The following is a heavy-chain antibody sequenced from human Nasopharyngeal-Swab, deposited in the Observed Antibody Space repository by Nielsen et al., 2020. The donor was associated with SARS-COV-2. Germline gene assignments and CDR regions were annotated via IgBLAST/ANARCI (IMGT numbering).Heavy chain of an antibody. CDR2: IYYSGST. Sequence: SETLSLTCTVSGGSISSYCWSWIRQPPGKGLEWIGYIYYSGSTNYNPSLKSRVTISVDTSKNQFSLKLSSVTAADTAVYYCARRAGSGWYGYWGQGTLVTVSS. V-gene: IGHV4-59*01. D-gene: IGHD6-19*01. CDR1: GGSISSYC. CDR3: ARRAGSGWYGY. J-gene: IGHJ4*02.